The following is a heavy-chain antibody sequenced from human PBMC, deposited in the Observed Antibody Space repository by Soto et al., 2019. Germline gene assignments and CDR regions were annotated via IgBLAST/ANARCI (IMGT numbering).Heavy chain of an antibody. CDR1: GFTFSNSW. J-gene: IGHJ4*02. CDR2: INQDRSDK. CDR3: ARVSPVMSPGY. V-gene: IGHV3-7*05. D-gene: IGHD3-16*01. Sequence: EVQLVESGGGLVQPGGSLRLSCAVSGFTFSNSWLSWVRQAPGKGLEWVANINQDRSDKYYVDSVKGRFTISRDNAKNSLYLQMNSLRAEDTAIYYCARVSPVMSPGYWGQGTLVTVSS.